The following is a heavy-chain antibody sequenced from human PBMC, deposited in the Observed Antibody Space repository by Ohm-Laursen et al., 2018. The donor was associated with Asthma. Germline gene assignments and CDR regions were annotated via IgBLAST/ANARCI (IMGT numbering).Heavy chain of an antibody. J-gene: IGHJ4*02. CDR1: GGTLGTSV. V-gene: IGHV1-69*13. CDR3: ARKAGSCITSNCYSLDF. D-gene: IGHD2-15*01. Sequence: ASVKVSCKSLGGTLGTSVIGWVRQAPGQGLEWLGGINSVFGTSTYAQKFHDRFTITEDESTSTVYMTLSSLTSEDTAVYYCARKAGSCITSNCYSLDFWGQGTLVTVSS. CDR2: INSVFGTS.